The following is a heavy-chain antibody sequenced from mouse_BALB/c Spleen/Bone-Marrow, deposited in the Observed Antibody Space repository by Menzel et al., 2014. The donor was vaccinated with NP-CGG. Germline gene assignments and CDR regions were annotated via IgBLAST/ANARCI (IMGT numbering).Heavy chain of an antibody. CDR3: ARDLYDGYSYYAMDY. CDR2: ITSGGGYA. D-gene: IGHD2-3*01. J-gene: IGHJ4*01. Sequence: EVQLVESGGGLVKPGGSLKLSCAASGFTFSSYTMSWVRQTPEERLEWVATITSGGGYAYYPDSVKGRFTISRDNAKNTLYLQMSSLKSEDTAMYYCARDLYDGYSYYAMDYWGQGTSVTVSS. CDR1: GFTFSSYT. V-gene: IGHV5-6-4*01.